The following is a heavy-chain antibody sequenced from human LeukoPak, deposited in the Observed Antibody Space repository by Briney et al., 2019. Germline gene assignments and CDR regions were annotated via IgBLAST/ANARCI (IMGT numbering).Heavy chain of an antibody. D-gene: IGHD3-3*01. Sequence: ASVKVSCKASGYTFTDYYVHWVRQVPGQGLEWMGWISPNSGGTNYAQNFQGRVTMTRDTSISTAYMELSSLRPDDTAVYYCARDGPWLLEWSNTGFFDYWGQGTLVTVSS. J-gene: IGHJ4*02. V-gene: IGHV1-2*02. CDR3: ARDGPWLLEWSNTGFFDY. CDR2: ISPNSGGT. CDR1: GYTFTDYY.